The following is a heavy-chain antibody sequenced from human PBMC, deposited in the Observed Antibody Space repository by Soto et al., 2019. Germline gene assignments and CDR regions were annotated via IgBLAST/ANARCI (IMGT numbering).Heavy chain of an antibody. Sequence: QVQLVESGGGVVQPGRSLRLSCAASGFTFSSYGMHWVRQAPGKGLEWVAVISYDGSNKYYADSVKGRFTISRDNSKNPLYLQMNSLRAEDTAVYYCAIATPTVVTPGYWGQGTLVTVSS. D-gene: IGHD4-17*01. J-gene: IGHJ4*02. V-gene: IGHV3-30*03. CDR1: GFTFSSYG. CDR2: ISYDGSNK. CDR3: AIATPTVVTPGY.